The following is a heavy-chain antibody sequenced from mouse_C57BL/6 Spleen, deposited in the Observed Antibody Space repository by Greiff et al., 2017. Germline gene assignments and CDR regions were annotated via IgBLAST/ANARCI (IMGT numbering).Heavy chain of an antibody. Sequence: EVQLQQSGPELVKPGASVKIPCKASGYTFTDYNMDWVKQSHGQGLEWIGDINPNNGGTTYNQKFKGKATLTVDKSSSTAYMELSSLTSEDTAVXYCATAPYYDGSSTPVYYFDYWGQGTPLTVSS. V-gene: IGHV1-18*01. D-gene: IGHD1-1*01. CDR2: INPNNGGT. CDR1: GYTFTDYN. CDR3: ATAPYYDGSSTPVYYFDY. J-gene: IGHJ2*01.